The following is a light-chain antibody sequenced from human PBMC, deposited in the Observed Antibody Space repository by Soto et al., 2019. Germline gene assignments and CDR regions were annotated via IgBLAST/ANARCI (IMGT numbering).Light chain of an antibody. CDR1: SSDIGGYNY. CDR2: EVS. Sequence: QSALTQPASVSGSPGQSITIPCTGTSSDIGGYNYVSWYQHHPGKAPKLMIYEVSNRPSGVSDRFSGSKSGNTASLTISGLQTEDEADYYCTSYTDSNTRVFGGGTQVTVL. J-gene: IGLJ3*02. CDR3: TSYTDSNTRV. V-gene: IGLV2-14*01.